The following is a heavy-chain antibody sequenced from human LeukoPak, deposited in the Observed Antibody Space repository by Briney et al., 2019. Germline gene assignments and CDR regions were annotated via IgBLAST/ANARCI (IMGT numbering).Heavy chain of an antibody. CDR1: TFSXXX. CDR3: ARAGGSYRNDAFDI. CDR2: IIPIFGTA. Sequence: TFSXXXXXXVXQXXXXGXXXXGXIIPIFGTANYAQKFQGRVTITTDESTSTAYMELSSLRSEDTAVYYCARAGGSYRNDAFDIWGQGTMVTVSS. V-gene: IGHV1-69*05. J-gene: IGHJ3*02. D-gene: IGHD1-26*01.